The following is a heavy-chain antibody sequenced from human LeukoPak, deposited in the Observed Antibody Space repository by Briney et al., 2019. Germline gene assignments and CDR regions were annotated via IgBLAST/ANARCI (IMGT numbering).Heavy chain of an antibody. CDR3: AKYYLPMTTVTTNFDY. J-gene: IGHJ4*02. Sequence: GGSLRLSCAASGFTFSSYAMSWVRQAPGKGLEWVSAISGSGGSTYYADSVKGRFTISRDNSKNTLYLQMNSLRAEDTAAYYCAKYYLPMTTVTTNFDYWGQGTLVTVSS. D-gene: IGHD4-17*01. V-gene: IGHV3-23*01. CDR2: ISGSGGST. CDR1: GFTFSSYA.